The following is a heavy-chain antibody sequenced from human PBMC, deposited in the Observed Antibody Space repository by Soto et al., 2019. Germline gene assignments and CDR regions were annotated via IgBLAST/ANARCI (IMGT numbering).Heavy chain of an antibody. D-gene: IGHD4-17*01. Sequence: PAEPLSLTCRVSGSSISSYYWSWLRQPPGKGLEWIGNIYYTGSTNYHPSLKSRVIMSVESSKKQFSLRLNSVTAADTAVYYCTRVGGYYGDYPNFDYWGQGALVTVSS. CDR1: GSSISSYY. CDR3: TRVGGYYGDYPNFDY. V-gene: IGHV4-59*01. J-gene: IGHJ4*02. CDR2: IYYTGST.